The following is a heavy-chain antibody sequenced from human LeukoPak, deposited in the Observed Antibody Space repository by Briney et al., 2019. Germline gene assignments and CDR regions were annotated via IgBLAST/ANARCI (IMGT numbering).Heavy chain of an antibody. J-gene: IGHJ4*02. CDR2: IRSKANSYAT. CDR1: GFTFSGSA. D-gene: IGHD2-15*01. Sequence: GGSLRLSCAASGFTFSGSALHWVGQASGKGLEWVGRIRSKANSYATAYAASVKGRFTISRDDSKNTAYLQMNSLKTEDTAVYYRTRHEAYCSGGSCYYKNNWGQGTLVTVSS. V-gene: IGHV3-73*01. CDR3: TRHEAYCSGGSCYYKNN.